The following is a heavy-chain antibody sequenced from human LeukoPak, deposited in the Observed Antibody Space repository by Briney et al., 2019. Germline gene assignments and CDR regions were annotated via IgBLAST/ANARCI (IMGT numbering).Heavy chain of an antibody. V-gene: IGHV1-69*01. J-gene: IGHJ6*03. D-gene: IGHD1-1*01. CDR2: IIPIFGTA. CDR1: GGTFSSYA. Sequence: GSSVKVSCKASGGTFSSYAISWVRQAPGQGLEWMGGIIPIFGTANYAQKFQGRVTITADESTSTAYMERSSLRSEETAVYYCARSPFPTHHNAYYYMDVWGKGTTVTASS. CDR3: ARSPFPTHHNAYYYMDV.